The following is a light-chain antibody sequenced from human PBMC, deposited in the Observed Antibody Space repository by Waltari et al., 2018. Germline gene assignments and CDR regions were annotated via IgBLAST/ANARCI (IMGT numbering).Light chain of an antibody. V-gene: IGKV3-11*01. CDR2: DAT. CDR1: HSVARI. J-gene: IGKJ4*01. Sequence: IVLAQSPDPLSLSTVKRADLSCRVSHSVARILAWYQHKPGQAPRLILYDATTRATGIPARFSGSGSGTDVTLTISSLEPEDFAVYYCQQRFNWPLTFGGGTEVEIK. CDR3: QQRFNWPLT.